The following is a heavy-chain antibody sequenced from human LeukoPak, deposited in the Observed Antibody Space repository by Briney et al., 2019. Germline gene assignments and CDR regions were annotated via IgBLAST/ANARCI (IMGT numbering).Heavy chain of an antibody. CDR2: IDPSDSYT. CDR1: GYSFTSYW. CDR3: ARGVGSYQYDYVWGKWNY. D-gene: IGHD3-16*01. J-gene: IGHJ4*02. Sequence: PGESLKISCKGSGYSFTSYWISWVRQMPGKGLEWMGRIDPSDSYTNYSPSFQGHVTISADKSISTAYLQWSSLKASDTAMYYCARGVGSYQYDYVWGKWNYWGQGTLVTVSS. V-gene: IGHV5-10-1*01.